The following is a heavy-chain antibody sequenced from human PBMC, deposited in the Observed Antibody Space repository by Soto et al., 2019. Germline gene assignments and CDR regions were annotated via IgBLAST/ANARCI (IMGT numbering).Heavy chain of an antibody. J-gene: IGHJ5*02. D-gene: IGHD3-9*01. Sequence: GGSLRLSCAASGFTFSSYAMSWVRQAPGKGLEWVSAISGSGGSTYYADSVKGRFTISRDNSKNTLYLQMNSLRAEDTAVYYCAAGYFDWLSDHWFDPWGQGTLVTVSS. CDR3: AAGYFDWLSDHWFDP. V-gene: IGHV3-23*01. CDR1: GFTFSSYA. CDR2: ISGSGGST.